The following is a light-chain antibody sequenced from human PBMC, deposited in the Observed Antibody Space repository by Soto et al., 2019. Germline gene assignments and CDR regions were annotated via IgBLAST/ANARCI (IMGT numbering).Light chain of an antibody. Sequence: DIQMTQAPSSLSASVGDRVTITCRASQNIRNYLNWYQHKPGKAPKLLIHAASSLQSAVPSRFSGSGSGTAFTLTISSLQPEDVATYFCQQGYSTPPTFGRGTKVELK. V-gene: IGKV1-39*01. CDR2: AAS. CDR3: QQGYSTPPT. J-gene: IGKJ1*01. CDR1: QNIRNY.